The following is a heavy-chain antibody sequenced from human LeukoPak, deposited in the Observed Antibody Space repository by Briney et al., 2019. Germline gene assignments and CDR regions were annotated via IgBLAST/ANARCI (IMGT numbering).Heavy chain of an antibody. V-gene: IGHV3-7*01. J-gene: IGHJ4*02. Sequence: GGSLRLSCAASGFTFTTYWMTWVRQAPGKGLQWVANINENGSEKNYLNSVKGRFTISRDNVKNSLYLQMNSLTAEDTAVYYCATYRRSSLTKQDYWGQGTLVTDSS. CDR3: ATYRRSSLTKQDY. D-gene: IGHD4-11*01. CDR1: GFTFTTYW. CDR2: INENGSEK.